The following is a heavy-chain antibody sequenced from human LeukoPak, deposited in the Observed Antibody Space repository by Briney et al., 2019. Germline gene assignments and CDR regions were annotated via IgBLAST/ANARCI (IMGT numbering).Heavy chain of an antibody. J-gene: IGHJ4*02. CDR1: GYTFTGYY. Sequence: ASVKVSCKASGYTFTGYYMHWVRQAPGQGLEWMGRINPNSGGTNYAQKFQGRVTMTTDTSTSTAYMELRSLRSDDTAVYYCARLVGATDLDYWGQGTLVTVSS. V-gene: IGHV1-2*06. D-gene: IGHD1-26*01. CDR2: INPNSGGT. CDR3: ARLVGATDLDY.